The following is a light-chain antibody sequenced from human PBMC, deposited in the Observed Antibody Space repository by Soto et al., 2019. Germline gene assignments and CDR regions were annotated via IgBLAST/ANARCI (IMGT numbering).Light chain of an antibody. J-gene: IGKJ5*01. CDR2: DAS. CDR3: QKGGA. CDR1: QSVSNH. V-gene: IGKV3-11*01. Sequence: EILLTQSPATLSLSPGERATLSCRASQSVSNHLGWYQQKPGQPPRLLIYDASHRATAIPARFSGSGSGTDCTLTISSLEPEYLAVYYCQKGGAFGQGTRLEMK.